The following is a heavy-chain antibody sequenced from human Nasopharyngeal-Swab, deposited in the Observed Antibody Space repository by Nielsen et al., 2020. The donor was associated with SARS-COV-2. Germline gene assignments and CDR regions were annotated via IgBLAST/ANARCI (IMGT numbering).Heavy chain of an antibody. CDR1: GYSFTSYW. CDR2: IDPSDSYT. CDR3: ARSTMVQGEAHY. D-gene: IGHD3-10*01. J-gene: IGHJ4*02. Sequence: KVSCKGSGYSFTSYWISWVRQMPGKGLEWMGRIDPSDSYTNYSPSFQGHVTISADKSISTAYLQWSSLKASDTAMYYCARSTMVQGEAHYWGQGTLVTVSS. V-gene: IGHV5-10-1*01.